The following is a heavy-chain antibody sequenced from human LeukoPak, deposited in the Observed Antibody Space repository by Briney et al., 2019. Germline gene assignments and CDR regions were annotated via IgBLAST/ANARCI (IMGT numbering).Heavy chain of an antibody. J-gene: IGHJ4*02. D-gene: IGHD4-17*01. CDR2: ISSSSSYT. Sequence: PGGSLRLSCAASGFTFSDYYMSWIRQAPGKGLEWVSYISSSSSYTNYADSVKGRFTISRDNAKNSLYLQMNSLRAEDTAVYYCARLGWATVPLDYWGQGALVTVSS. CDR3: ARLGWATVPLDY. CDR1: GFTFSDYY. V-gene: IGHV3-11*06.